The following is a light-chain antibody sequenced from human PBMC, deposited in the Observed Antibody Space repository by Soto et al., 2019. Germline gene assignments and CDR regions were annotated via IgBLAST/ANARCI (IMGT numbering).Light chain of an antibody. Sequence: DMEMTKSPSSLSASVGDRVTITCRASPSISNYLNWYQHKPGKVPKLLIYAASSLQSGVPTRFSGSGSGTDFTLTINSLQPEDFATYYCQQSYGTPLTFGGGTKIEIK. V-gene: IGKV1-39*01. J-gene: IGKJ4*01. CDR3: QQSYGTPLT. CDR1: PSISNY. CDR2: AAS.